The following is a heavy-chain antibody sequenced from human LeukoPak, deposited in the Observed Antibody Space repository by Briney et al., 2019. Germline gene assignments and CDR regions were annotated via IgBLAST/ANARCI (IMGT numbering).Heavy chain of an antibody. J-gene: IGHJ4*02. D-gene: IGHD3-16*01. Sequence: PSETLSLTCTVSGGSISSYYWSWIRQPPGKGLEWIGYIYYSGSTYYNPSLKSRVTISVDTSKNQFSLKLSSVTAADTAVYYCATYRPVWGIDYWGQGTLVTVSS. CDR3: ATYRPVWGIDY. CDR1: GGSISSYY. CDR2: IYYSGST. V-gene: IGHV4-59*04.